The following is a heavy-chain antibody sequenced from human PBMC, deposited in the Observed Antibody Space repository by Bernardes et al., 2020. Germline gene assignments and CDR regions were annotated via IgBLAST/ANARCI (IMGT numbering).Heavy chain of an antibody. CDR1: GFTFSDYE. J-gene: IGHJ4*02. V-gene: IGHV3-48*03. CDR2: ISDSGSTI. Sequence: GGSLRLSCAASGFTFSDYEMNWVRQAPGKGLEWVSYISDSGSTIYYADSVKGRFIISRDNAKNSLYLQMNSLRVEDTAVYYCARDSCFRDSTSCNHFDYWGQGTPVTVSS. CDR3: ARDSCFRDSTSCNHFDY. D-gene: IGHD2-2*01.